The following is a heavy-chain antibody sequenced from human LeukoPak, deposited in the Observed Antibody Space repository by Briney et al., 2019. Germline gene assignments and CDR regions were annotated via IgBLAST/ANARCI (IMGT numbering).Heavy chain of an antibody. Sequence: SETLSLTCAVYGGSFSGYYWSWIRQPPGKGLEWIGEINHSGSTSYNPSLKSRVTISVDTSKNQFSLKLSSVAAADTAVYYCARGEYCSSTSCYYWRPNNWFDPWGQGTLVTVSS. CDR3: ARGEYCSSTSCYYWRPNNWFDP. CDR2: INHSGST. D-gene: IGHD2-2*01. CDR1: GGSFSGYY. V-gene: IGHV4-34*01. J-gene: IGHJ5*02.